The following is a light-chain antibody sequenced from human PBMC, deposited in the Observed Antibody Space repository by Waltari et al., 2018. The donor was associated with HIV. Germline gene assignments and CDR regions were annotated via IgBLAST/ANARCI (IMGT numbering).Light chain of an antibody. CDR1: SSNIGSKY. J-gene: IGLJ2*01. Sequence: QSVLTQPPSASGTPGRRVTISCSGSSSNIGSKYVYWYQQLPGTAPKLLIYRNNQRPSGVPDRFSGSKSGTSASLAISGLRSEDEADYYCAAWDDRLNGVVFGGGTKLTVL. V-gene: IGLV1-47*01. CDR3: AAWDDRLNGVV. CDR2: RNN.